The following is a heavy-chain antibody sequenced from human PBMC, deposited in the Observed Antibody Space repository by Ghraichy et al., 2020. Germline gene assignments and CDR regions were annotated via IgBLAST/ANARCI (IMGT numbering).Heavy chain of an antibody. V-gene: IGHV3-7*01. CDR3: ARDNRGYYDSSGYYVGNWFAP. Sequence: GESLNISCAASGFTFSSYWMSWVRQAPGKGLEWVANIKQDESEIYYVDSVKGRFTISRDNANNSLYLQMNSLRAEDTAVYYCARDNRGYYDSSGYYVGNWFAPWGQGTLVTVSS. CDR1: GFTFSSYW. D-gene: IGHD3-22*01. CDR2: IKQDESEI. J-gene: IGHJ5*02.